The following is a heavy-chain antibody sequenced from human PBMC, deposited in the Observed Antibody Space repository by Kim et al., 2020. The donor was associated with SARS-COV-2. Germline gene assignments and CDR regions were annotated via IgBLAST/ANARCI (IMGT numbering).Heavy chain of an antibody. CDR2: IKSKTDGGTT. D-gene: IGHD6-13*01. V-gene: IGHV3-15*01. CDR3: TTDQVGDSSSWYTDYYYFDY. CDR1: GFTFSNAW. Sequence: GGSLRLSCAASGFTFSNAWMSWVRQAPGKGLEWVGRIKSKTDGGTTDYAAPVKGRFTISRDDSKNTLYLQMNSLKTEDTAVYYCTTDQVGDSSSWYTDYYYFDYWGQGSLVTVSS. J-gene: IGHJ4*02.